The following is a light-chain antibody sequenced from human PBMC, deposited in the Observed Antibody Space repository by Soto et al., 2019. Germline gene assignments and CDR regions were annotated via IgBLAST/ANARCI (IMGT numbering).Light chain of an antibody. CDR1: QSVSSSY. J-gene: IGKJ5*01. Sequence: EIVLTQSPGTLSLSLGEGATLSCRASQSVSSSYLAWYQQKPGQAPRLLIYGASSRATGIPDRFSGSGSGTDFSLTIRGLKPEDFAVYYCQQYRMSPNTFGQGTRLEIK. CDR3: QQYRMSPNT. V-gene: IGKV3-20*01. CDR2: GAS.